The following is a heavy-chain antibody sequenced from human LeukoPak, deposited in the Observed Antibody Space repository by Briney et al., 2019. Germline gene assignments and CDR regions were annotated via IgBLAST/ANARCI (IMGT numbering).Heavy chain of an antibody. CDR2: INPNSGGT. J-gene: IGHJ3*02. CDR1: GYTFTGYY. D-gene: IGHD3-9*01. V-gene: IGHV1-2*02. Sequence: ASVKVSCKASGYTFTGYYTHWVRQAPGQGLEWMGWINPNSGGTNYAQKFQGRVTMTRDTSISTAYMELSRLRSDDTAVYYCARAILTGTDAFDIWGQGTMVTVSS. CDR3: ARAILTGTDAFDI.